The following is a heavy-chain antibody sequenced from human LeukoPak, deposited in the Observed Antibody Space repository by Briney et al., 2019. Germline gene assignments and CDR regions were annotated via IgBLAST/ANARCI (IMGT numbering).Heavy chain of an antibody. J-gene: IGHJ2*01. CDR1: GFTFDNYW. Sequence: GGSLRLWCAVSGFTFDNYWMSWVRQAPGKGLEWVAKINQDGGDRYYVDSVKGRFTISRDNAKNSLYLQMNSLRAEDTAVYYCAKNALWGRGTLVTVSS. V-gene: IGHV3-7*01. CDR2: INQDGGDR. CDR3: AKNAL.